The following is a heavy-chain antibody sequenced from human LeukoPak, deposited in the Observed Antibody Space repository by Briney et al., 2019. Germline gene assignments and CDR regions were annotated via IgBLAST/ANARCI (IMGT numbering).Heavy chain of an antibody. CDR2: ISSSSSYI. CDR1: GFTFSSYS. V-gene: IGHV3-21*01. Sequence: GGSLRLSCAASGFTFSSYSMNWVRQAPGKGLEWVSSISSSSSYIYYADSVKGRFTISRDNAKNSLYLQMNSLRAEDTAVYYCARDRGYCGGDRYEPPNYWGQGTLVTVSS. CDR3: ARDRGYCGGDRYEPPNY. J-gene: IGHJ4*02. D-gene: IGHD2-21*02.